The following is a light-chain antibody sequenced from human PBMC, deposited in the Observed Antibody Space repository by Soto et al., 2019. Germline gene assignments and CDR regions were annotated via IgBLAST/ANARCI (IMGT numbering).Light chain of an antibody. CDR2: GAS. CDR3: HQYDSYPRT. J-gene: IGKJ3*01. Sequence: DIQMTQSPSSLSASVGDRVTITCRASQGITYYLAWFQQKPGKAPKSLIHGASSLQSGVPSRFNGSGFGTDFSLTISSLQPEDIATYYCHQYDSYPRTFGPGTKVEIK. V-gene: IGKV1-16*01. CDR1: QGITYY.